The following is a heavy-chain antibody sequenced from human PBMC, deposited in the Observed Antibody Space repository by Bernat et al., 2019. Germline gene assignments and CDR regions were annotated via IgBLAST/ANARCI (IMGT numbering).Heavy chain of an antibody. Sequence: EVQLVESGGVLVQPGRSLRLSCTASGFSFGHYAMSWFRQAPGKGLEWVGFIRSKVYGGTTDSAASVKGRFIISRDDANSIAYLQMNSLKTEDTAVYYCSRDGALGDTVRPFDYWGQGTLVTVSS. V-gene: IGHV3-49*03. CDR2: IRSKVYGGTT. CDR1: GFSFGHYA. D-gene: IGHD5-18*01. CDR3: SRDGALGDTVRPFDY. J-gene: IGHJ4*02.